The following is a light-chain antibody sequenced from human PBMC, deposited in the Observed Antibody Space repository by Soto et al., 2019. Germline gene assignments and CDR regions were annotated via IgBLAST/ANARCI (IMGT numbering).Light chain of an antibody. CDR1: QTISSW. V-gene: IGKV1-5*03. Sequence: DIQMTQSPSTLSGSVGDRVTITCPASQTISSWLAWYQQKPGKAPKLLIYKAPTLKSGVPSRFSGSGSGTEFNLTISRLQPDDFATYDCQHYNSYSEAFGQGTKVDI. CDR2: KAP. CDR3: QHYNSYSEA. J-gene: IGKJ1*01.